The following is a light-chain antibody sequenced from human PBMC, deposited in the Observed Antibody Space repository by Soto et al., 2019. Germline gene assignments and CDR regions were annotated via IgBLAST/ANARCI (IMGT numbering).Light chain of an antibody. CDR1: QDISSW. V-gene: IGKV1D-16*01. CDR3: QHYKSYPLT. CDR2: AAS. Sequence: DIQMTQSPSSLPASVGDRVTITCRASQDISSWLAWYQQKPEKAPKSLIHAASNFQSQVQPRFSGSGSGTEFTLTISSLQPEDFPTYYCQHYKSYPLTFGGGTKVEIK. J-gene: IGKJ4*01.